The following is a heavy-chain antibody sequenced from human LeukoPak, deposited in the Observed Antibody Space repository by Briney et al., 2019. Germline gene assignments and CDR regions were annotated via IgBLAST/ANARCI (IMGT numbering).Heavy chain of an antibody. Sequence: SETLSLTCNVSGGSIRSSSYYWGWIRQPPGKGLEWIGSIYYTGNTYYNPSLKSRVTISVDTSKNQSSLKLSSVTAADTALYYCATIGGRFYFYYYMDVWGKGTTVTVSS. CDR1: GGSIRSSSYY. V-gene: IGHV4-39*07. CDR2: IYYTGNT. J-gene: IGHJ6*03. D-gene: IGHD1-26*01. CDR3: ATIGGRFYFYYYMDV.